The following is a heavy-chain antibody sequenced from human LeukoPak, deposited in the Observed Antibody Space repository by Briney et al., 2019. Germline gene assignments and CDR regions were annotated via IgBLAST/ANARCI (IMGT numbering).Heavy chain of an antibody. V-gene: IGHV1-18*01. J-gene: IGHJ6*02. CDR3: ARTEIAVAGTGGDYYYYYGMDV. CDR2: ISADNGDT. Sequence: ASVKVSCKASGYTFTSYCISWVRQAPGQGLEWMGCISADNGDTNYAQNLQGRVTMTTDTSTSTAYMELRSLRSDDSAGYYCARTEIAVAGTGGDYYYYYGMDVWGQGTTVTVSS. CDR1: GYTFTSYC. D-gene: IGHD6-13*01.